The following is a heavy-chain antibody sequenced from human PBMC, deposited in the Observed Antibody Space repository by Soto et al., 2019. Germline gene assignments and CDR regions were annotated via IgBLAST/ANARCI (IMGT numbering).Heavy chain of an antibody. CDR1: GFTFSYYY. CDR2: LSGSTTYI. J-gene: IGHJ4*02. Sequence: GGSLRLSCAASGFTFSYYYMAWIRQAPGKGLEWISYLSGSTTYINYADSVKGRFTISRDNAEKSLHLQMNSLRVEDTAVYFCARVDFPPHFSVPYWGQGTLVTVSS. CDR3: ARVDFPPHFSVPY. V-gene: IGHV3-11*06. D-gene: IGHD3-9*01.